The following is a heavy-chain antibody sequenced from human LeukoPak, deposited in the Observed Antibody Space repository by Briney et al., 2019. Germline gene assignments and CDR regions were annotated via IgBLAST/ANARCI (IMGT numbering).Heavy chain of an antibody. J-gene: IGHJ4*02. CDR2: IWSDGSKK. CDR1: GFTFSSYS. D-gene: IGHD2-15*01. CDR3: ARDGSSHWELDY. Sequence: GRSLRLSCAASGFTFSSYSIHWVRQAPGKGLEWVAVIWSDGSKKYYADSVKGRFTISRDNSKNTLYLQVDSLRAEDTAVYCCARDGSSHWELDYWGQGTLVTVSS. V-gene: IGHV3-33*01.